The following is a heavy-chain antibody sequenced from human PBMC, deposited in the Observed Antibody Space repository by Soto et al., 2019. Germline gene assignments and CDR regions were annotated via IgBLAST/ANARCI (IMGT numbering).Heavy chain of an antibody. J-gene: IGHJ5*02. CDR1: GFSLSTSGMC. CDR2: IDWDDDK. V-gene: IGHV2-70*11. D-gene: IGHD2-15*01. Sequence: SGSTLVNPTQTLTLTCTFSGFSLSTSGMCVSWIRQPPGKALEWLARIDWDDDKYYSTSLKTRLTISKDTSKNQVVLTMTNMDPVDTATCYCARSRYYCSGGSCRPSRFDPWGQGTLVTVSP. CDR3: ARSRYYCSGGSCRPSRFDP.